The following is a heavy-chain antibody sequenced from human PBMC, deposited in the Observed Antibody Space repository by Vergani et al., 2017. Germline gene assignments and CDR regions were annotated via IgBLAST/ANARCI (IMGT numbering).Heavy chain of an antibody. CDR1: GFTFFRYA. D-gene: IGHD6-19*01. CDR3: ARDHRQYSSGWYYFDY. J-gene: IGHJ4*02. Sequence: EVQLVESGGGLVQPGGSLRLSCAASGFTFFRYAMHCVRQAPGKGLEYVSAISSNGGSTYYANSVKGRFTISRDNSKNTLYLQMGSLRAEDMAVYYCARDHRQYSSGWYYFDYWGQGTLVTVSS. V-gene: IGHV3-64*01. CDR2: ISSNGGST.